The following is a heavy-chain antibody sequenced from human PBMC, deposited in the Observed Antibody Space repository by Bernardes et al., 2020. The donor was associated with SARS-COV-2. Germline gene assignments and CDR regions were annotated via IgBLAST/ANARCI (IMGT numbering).Heavy chain of an antibody. Sequence: SETLSLTCTVSGDSITHNRYFWGWIRQPPGKGREWIGNVHYSVSTYYNPSLNSRVIISVDTSKNQFSLNLTSVTAADTAVYYCARVVSSLQWFGDLGNWFDPGGQGTLVTVSS. CDR1: GDSITHNRYF. CDR2: VHYSVST. D-gene: IGHD3-10*01. J-gene: IGHJ5*02. CDR3: ARVVSSLQWFGDLGNWFDP. V-gene: IGHV4-39*01.